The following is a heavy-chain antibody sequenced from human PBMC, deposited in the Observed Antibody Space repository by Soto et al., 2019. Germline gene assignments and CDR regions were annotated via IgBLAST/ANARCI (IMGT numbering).Heavy chain of an antibody. CDR3: AGRGIEYSSSSSLYYYYGMDV. V-gene: IGHV1-69*05. CDR2: IIPIFGTA. J-gene: IGHJ6*02. Sequence: ASVKVSCKASGGTFSSYGISWVRQAPGQGLEWMGGIIPIFGTANYAQKFQGRVTITTDESTSTAYMELSSLRSEDTAVYYCAGRGIEYSSSSSLYYYYGMDVWGQGTTVTV. CDR1: GGTFSSYG. D-gene: IGHD6-6*01.